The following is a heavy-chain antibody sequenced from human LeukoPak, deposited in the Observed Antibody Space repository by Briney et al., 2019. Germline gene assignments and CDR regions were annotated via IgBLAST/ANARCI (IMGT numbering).Heavy chain of an antibody. Sequence: HTGGSLRLSCAASGFTFSSYGMSWVRQAPGKGLEWVSAISGSGGSTFYADSVRFTISRDNSKDTLYLQMNSLRAEDTAVYYCARHTNGAYDMWGQGTMVTVSS. CDR1: GFTFSSYG. J-gene: IGHJ3*02. CDR3: ARHTNGAYDM. V-gene: IGHV3-23*01. CDR2: ISGSGGST. D-gene: IGHD2-8*01.